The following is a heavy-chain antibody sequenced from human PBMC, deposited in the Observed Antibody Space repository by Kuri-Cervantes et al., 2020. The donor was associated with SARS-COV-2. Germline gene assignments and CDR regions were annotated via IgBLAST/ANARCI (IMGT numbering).Heavy chain of an antibody. Sequence: GSLRLSCAFYGESFSGYYWNWIRQSPGKGLEWIGEVNHRGSTNYNPSLKSRVTISVDTSKNQFSLKLSSVTAADTAVYYCARGGYSSSWYGVSGWFDPWGQGTLVTVSS. CDR2: VNHRGST. J-gene: IGHJ5*02. CDR1: GESFSGYY. V-gene: IGHV4-34*01. CDR3: ARGGYSSSWYGVSGWFDP. D-gene: IGHD6-13*01.